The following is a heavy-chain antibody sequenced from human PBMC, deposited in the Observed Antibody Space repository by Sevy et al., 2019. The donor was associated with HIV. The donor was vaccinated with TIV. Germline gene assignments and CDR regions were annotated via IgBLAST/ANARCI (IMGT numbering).Heavy chain of an antibody. CDR3: AKRVGAIGGVFDY. CDR2: ISGSGGST. D-gene: IGHD1-26*01. V-gene: IGHV3-23*01. CDR1: GVTFNNYA. Sequence: GGSLRLSCAASGVTFNNYAMSWVRQAPGKGLEWVAVISGSGGSTNYADAAKGRFTISRDNSKNTLYLQMNSLRAEDTAVYYCAKRVGAIGGVFDYWGQGTLVTVSS. J-gene: IGHJ4*02.